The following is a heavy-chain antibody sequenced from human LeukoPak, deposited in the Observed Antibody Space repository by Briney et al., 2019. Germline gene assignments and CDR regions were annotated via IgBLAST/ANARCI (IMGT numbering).Heavy chain of an antibody. D-gene: IGHD2-2*01. V-gene: IGHV4-59*01. CDR1: GGSISSYY. CDR2: IYYSGST. Sequence: PSETLSLTCTVSGGSISSYYWSWIRQPPGKGLEWIGYIYYSGSTNYNPSLKSRVTISVDTSKNQFSLKLSSVTAADTAVYYCARGGSIAGYCSSTSCYYLDYWGQGTLVTVSS. CDR3: ARGGSIAGYCSSTSCYYLDY. J-gene: IGHJ4*02.